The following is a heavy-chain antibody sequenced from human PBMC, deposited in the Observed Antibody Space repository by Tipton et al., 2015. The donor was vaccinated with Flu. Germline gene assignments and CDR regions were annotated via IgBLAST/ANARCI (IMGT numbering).Heavy chain of an antibody. J-gene: IGHJ4*02. CDR1: GSTFNSYE. CDR3: TRGFIRLCDY. CDR2: LSPSGSTK. D-gene: IGHD3-16*01. Sequence: GSLRLSCEASGSTFNSYEMNWVRQAPGKGLEWVSHLSPSGSTKYYADSVKGRFTISRDNAKNSLYLQMNSLRSEDTAVYYCTRGFIRLCDYWGQGTLVTVSS. V-gene: IGHV3-48*03.